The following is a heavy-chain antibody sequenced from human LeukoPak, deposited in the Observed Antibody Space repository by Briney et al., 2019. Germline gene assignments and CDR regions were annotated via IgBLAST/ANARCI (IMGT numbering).Heavy chain of an antibody. CDR3: ARRRKYPPIYIDV. CDR1: GGSISSSTYY. CDR2: INYSGST. D-gene: IGHD2-2*02. V-gene: IGHV4-39*07. J-gene: IGHJ6*03. Sequence: SETLSLTCTVSGGSISSSTYYWGWIRQPPGKGLEWIGSINYSGSTYYNPSLKSRVTISVDTSRNQLSLKLSSVTAADTAVYYCARRRKYPPIYIDVWGKGTTVAVSS.